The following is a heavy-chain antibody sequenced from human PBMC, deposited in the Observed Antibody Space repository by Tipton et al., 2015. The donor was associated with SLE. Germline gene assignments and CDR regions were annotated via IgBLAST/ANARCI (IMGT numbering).Heavy chain of an antibody. J-gene: IGHJ4*02. CDR1: GYRFTSYW. CDR2: IYPGDSDI. D-gene: IGHD1-26*01. CDR3: ARGGWWEKRTYYFDY. V-gene: IGHV5-51*03. Sequence: VQLVQSGAEVKKPGESLKISCKGSGYRFTSYWIGWVRQMPGKGLEWMGIIYPGDSDIRYSPSFQGQVTISADKSSSTAYLQWSSLKASDTAMYYCARGGWWEKRTYYFDYWGQGTLVTVSS.